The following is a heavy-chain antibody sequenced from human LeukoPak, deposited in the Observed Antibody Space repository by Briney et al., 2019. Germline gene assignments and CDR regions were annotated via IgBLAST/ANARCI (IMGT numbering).Heavy chain of an antibody. D-gene: IGHD5-18*01. J-gene: IGHJ4*02. Sequence: GESLRLSCAASGFTFSSYWMHWVRQAPGKGLVWVSRINSDGSSTSYADSVKGRFTISRDNAKNTLYLQMNSLRAEDTAVYYCARGGRYSYGPFDQWGQGGLVTVSS. CDR2: INSDGSST. CDR1: GFTFSSYW. V-gene: IGHV3-74*01. CDR3: ARGGRYSYGPFDQ.